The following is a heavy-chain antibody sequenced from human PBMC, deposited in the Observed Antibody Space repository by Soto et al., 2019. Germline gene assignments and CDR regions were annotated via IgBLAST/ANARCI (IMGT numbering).Heavy chain of an antibody. D-gene: IGHD3-3*01. CDR2: INAGNGNT. V-gene: IGHV1-3*01. J-gene: IGHJ3*02. Sequence: QVQLVQSGAEVKKPGASVKVSCKASGYTFTSYAMHWVRQAPGQRLEWMGWINAGNGNTKYSQKFQGRVTITRDTSASTDYMELSSLRSEDTAVYYCARGLGRDYDFWSGYSDAFDIWGQGTMVTVSS. CDR1: GYTFTSYA. CDR3: ARGLGRDYDFWSGYSDAFDI.